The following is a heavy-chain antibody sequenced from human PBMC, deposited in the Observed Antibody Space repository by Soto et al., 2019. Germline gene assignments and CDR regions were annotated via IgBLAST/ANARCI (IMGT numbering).Heavy chain of an antibody. CDR1: GFIFGAYS. CDR2: IGWNGAKV. J-gene: IGHJ3*02. V-gene: IGHV3-9*01. CDR3: TKTDAFDI. Sequence: EAGGGLVQPGRSLRLSCAASGFIFGAYSMHWVRQAPGKGLEWVSGIGWNGAKVGYADSVKGRVTISRDNAKNSLYLQMNSLRTDDTAFYYCTKTDAFDIWGHGTMVTVSS.